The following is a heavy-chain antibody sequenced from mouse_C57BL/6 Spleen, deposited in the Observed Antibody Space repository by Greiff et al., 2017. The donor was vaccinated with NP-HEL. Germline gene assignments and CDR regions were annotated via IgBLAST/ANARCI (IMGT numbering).Heavy chain of an antibody. CDR3: ARYYSNYAFDY. Sequence: QVQLQQPGAELVMPGASVKLSCKASGYTFTSYWMHWVKQRPGQGLEWIGEIDPSDSYTNYNQKFKGKSTLTVDKSSSTAYMQLSSLTSEDSAVYYCARYYSNYAFDYWGQGTTLTVSS. V-gene: IGHV1-69*01. CDR1: GYTFTSYW. CDR2: IDPSDSYT. J-gene: IGHJ2*01. D-gene: IGHD2-5*01.